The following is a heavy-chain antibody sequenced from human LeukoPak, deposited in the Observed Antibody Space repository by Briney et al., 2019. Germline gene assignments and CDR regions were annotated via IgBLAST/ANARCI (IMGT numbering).Heavy chain of an antibody. CDR1: GYTFTGYG. V-gene: IGHV1-18*01. Sequence: VASVTVSCKASGYTFTGYGISWVRQAPGQGLEWMGWISAYNGNTNYAQKLQGRVTMTTDTSTSTAYMELRSLRSDDTAVYYCARDRAHGITMIVVVTDYWGQGTLVTVSS. J-gene: IGHJ4*02. D-gene: IGHD3-22*01. CDR3: ARDRAHGITMIVVVTDY. CDR2: ISAYNGNT.